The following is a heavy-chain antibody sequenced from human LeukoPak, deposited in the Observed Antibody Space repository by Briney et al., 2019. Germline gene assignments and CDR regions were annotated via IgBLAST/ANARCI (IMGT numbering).Heavy chain of an antibody. CDR1: GGTFSSYA. D-gene: IGHD5-24*01. CDR2: IIPIFGTA. Sequence: SVKVSCKASGGTFSSYAISWVRQAPGQGLEWMGGIIPIFGTANYAQRFQGRVTITADESTSTAYMELSSLRSEDTAVYYCARDLVEMAFLFDYWGQGTLVTVSS. V-gene: IGHV1-69*13. J-gene: IGHJ4*02. CDR3: ARDLVEMAFLFDY.